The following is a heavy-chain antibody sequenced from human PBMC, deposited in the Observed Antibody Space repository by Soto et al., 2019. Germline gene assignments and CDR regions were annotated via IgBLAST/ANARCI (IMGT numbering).Heavy chain of an antibody. CDR2: IYYSGST. CDR3: ARVYDGDTFPGYYYYMDV. CDR1: GGSISSYY. J-gene: IGHJ6*03. D-gene: IGHD4-17*01. V-gene: IGHV4-59*01. Sequence: TSETLSLTCTVSGGSISSYYWSWIRQPPGKGLEWIGYIYYSGSTNYNPSLKSRVTISVDTSKNQFSLKLSSVTAADTAVYYCARVYDGDTFPGYYYYMDVWGKGTTVTVSS.